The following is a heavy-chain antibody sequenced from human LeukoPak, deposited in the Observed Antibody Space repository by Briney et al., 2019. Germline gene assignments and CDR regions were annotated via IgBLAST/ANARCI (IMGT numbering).Heavy chain of an antibody. V-gene: IGHV3-30*03. CDR2: ISYDGSNK. D-gene: IGHD2-15*01. Sequence: PGGSLRLSCAASGFTFSSYGMHWVRQAPGKGLEWVAVISYDGSNKYYADSVKGRFTISRDNSKNTLYLQMNSLRAEDTAVYYCARAPEDATFSPDYWGQGTLVTVSS. CDR1: GFTFSSYG. CDR3: ARAPEDATFSPDY. J-gene: IGHJ4*02.